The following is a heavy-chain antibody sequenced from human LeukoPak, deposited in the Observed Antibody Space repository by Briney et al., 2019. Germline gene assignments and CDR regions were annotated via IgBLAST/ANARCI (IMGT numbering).Heavy chain of an antibody. CDR3: AKDPANQLLYPAHFSH. Sequence: GRSLRLSCAASGFTFSSYVMNWVRQAPGKGLEWFSGISGSGVSTSYADSVKGRFTISRDNSKNTLYLHMNSLRAEDTAIYFCAKDPANQLLYPAHFSHSGQGTLVTVSS. V-gene: IGHV3-23*01. D-gene: IGHD2-2*01. CDR2: ISGSGVST. CDR1: GFTFSSYV. J-gene: IGHJ1*01.